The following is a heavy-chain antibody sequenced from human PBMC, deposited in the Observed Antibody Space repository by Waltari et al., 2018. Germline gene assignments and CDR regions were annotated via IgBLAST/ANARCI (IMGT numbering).Heavy chain of an antibody. CDR3: ARASLRKQLVSYFDY. V-gene: IGHV1-69*05. Sequence: QVQLVQYCAEVQKPGATEKVSCKASGSASTSYATAGARQAPGHGLEWTGGIIPIFGTANYAQKFQGRVTITTDESTSTAYMELSSLRSEDTAVYYCARASLRKQLVSYFDYWGQGTLVTVSS. D-gene: IGHD6-13*01. CDR1: GSASTSYA. J-gene: IGHJ4*02. CDR2: IIPIFGTA.